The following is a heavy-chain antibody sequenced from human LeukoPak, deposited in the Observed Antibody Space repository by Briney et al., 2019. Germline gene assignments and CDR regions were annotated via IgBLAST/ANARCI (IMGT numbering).Heavy chain of an antibody. J-gene: IGHJ4*02. CDR3: ARGSRTIELGDDY. CDR2: ISSGGST. CDR1: GFTDSSKY. D-gene: IGHD5-24*01. Sequence: PGGSLRLSCAASGFTDSSKYMSWVRQAPGKGLEWVSVISSGGSTYYADSVKGRFTISRDNSKNTLYLQMSSLSAEDTAVYYCARGSRTIELGDDYWGQGTLVTVSS. V-gene: IGHV3-53*01.